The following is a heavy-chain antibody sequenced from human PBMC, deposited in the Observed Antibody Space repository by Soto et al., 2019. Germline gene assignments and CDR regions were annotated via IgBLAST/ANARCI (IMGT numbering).Heavy chain of an antibody. CDR1: GLTFSSYA. V-gene: IGHV3-30-3*01. Sequence: GGSLRLSCAASGLTFSSYAMHWVRQAPGKGLEWVAVISYDGSNKYYADSVKGRFTISRDNSKNTLYLQMNSLRAEDTAVYYCARGSHLIPGIAAAGDKFDYWGQGTLVTVSS. CDR3: ARGSHLIPGIAAAGDKFDY. D-gene: IGHD6-13*01. J-gene: IGHJ4*02. CDR2: ISYDGSNK.